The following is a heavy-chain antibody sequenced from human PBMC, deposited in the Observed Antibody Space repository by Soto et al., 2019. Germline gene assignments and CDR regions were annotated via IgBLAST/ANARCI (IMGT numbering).Heavy chain of an antibody. J-gene: IGHJ4*02. D-gene: IGHD1-26*01. CDR1: GDSISSNQ. Sequence: QVRLQESGPGLVKPSETLSLTCTVSGDSISSNQWGWIRQAPGKGLEWIGYVAHSGGTNYNPSLQSRLTVSKDMASNQFSLTLSSVTAADTAVYYCARDRLGSLDYWGQGTLGTVSS. CDR3: ARDRLGSLDY. V-gene: IGHV4-59*01. CDR2: VAHSGGT.